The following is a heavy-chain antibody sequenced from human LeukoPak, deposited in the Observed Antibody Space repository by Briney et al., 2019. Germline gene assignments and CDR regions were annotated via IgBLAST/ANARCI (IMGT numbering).Heavy chain of an antibody. D-gene: IGHD5/OR15-5a*01. CDR2: INPSTGAR. CDR1: GYAFSDIY. CDR3: ATSSVTHTRDP. Sequence: ASVKVSCKASGYAFSDIYFNWVRQAPGQGLEWMGWINPSTGARIYSQKFEGRIGMDTSMDTSFNTVYMELGSLTTDDTAVYYCATSSVTHTRDPWGQGTLVTVSS. V-gene: IGHV1-2*02. J-gene: IGHJ5*02.